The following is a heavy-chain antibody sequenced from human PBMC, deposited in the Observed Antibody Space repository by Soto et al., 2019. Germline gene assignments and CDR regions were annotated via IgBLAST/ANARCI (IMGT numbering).Heavy chain of an antibody. CDR1: GFTFSSYA. J-gene: IGHJ4*02. Sequence: EVQLLESGGGLVQPGGSLRLSCAASGFTFSSYAMSWVRQAPGKGLEWVSAISGSGGSTYYADSVKGRFTISRDNSKNTLYLQMSSLRAEDTAVYYCAKMVKGGGGIVGPGFDYWGQGTLVTVSS. CDR2: ISGSGGST. D-gene: IGHD1-26*01. CDR3: AKMVKGGGGIVGPGFDY. V-gene: IGHV3-23*01.